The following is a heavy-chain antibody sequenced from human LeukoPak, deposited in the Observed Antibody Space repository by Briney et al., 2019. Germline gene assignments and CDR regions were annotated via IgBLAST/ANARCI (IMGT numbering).Heavy chain of an antibody. V-gene: IGHV3-23*01. Sequence: GGSLRFSCAASGFTFSSDAMSWVRQAPGKGLEWVSVISGGGDTTFYSDSVKGRFTISRDNSKNTLYLQMNSLRAEDTAVYYCARASRYGSGSPLFDYWGQGTLVTVSS. D-gene: IGHD3-10*01. J-gene: IGHJ4*02. CDR2: ISGGGDTT. CDR1: GFTFSSDA. CDR3: ARASRYGSGSPLFDY.